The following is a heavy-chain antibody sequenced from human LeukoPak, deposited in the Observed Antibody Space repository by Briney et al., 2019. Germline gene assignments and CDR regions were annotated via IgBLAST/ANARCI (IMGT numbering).Heavy chain of an antibody. Sequence: GGSLRLSCAASGFTFSSHAMSWVRQAPGKGLEWVSAITSGDNTYYADSMKGRFTISRDNSKNSLYLQVNSLRAEDTAVYYCAKVPVYGDQSDYWGQGTLVTVSS. CDR3: AKVPVYGDQSDY. CDR1: GFTFSSHA. CDR2: ITSGDNT. V-gene: IGHV3-23*01. D-gene: IGHD4-17*01. J-gene: IGHJ4*02.